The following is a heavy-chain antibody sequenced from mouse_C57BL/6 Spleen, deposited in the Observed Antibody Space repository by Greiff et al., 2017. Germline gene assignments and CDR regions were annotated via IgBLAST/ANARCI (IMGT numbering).Heavy chain of an antibody. D-gene: IGHD2-5*01. V-gene: IGHV1-78*01. CDR3: ARTLYTPYYSNYGWFAY. Sequence: QVQLQQSDAELVKPGASVKISCKVSGYTFTDHTIHWMKQRPEQGLEWIGYIYPRDGSTKYNEKFKGKATLTADKSSSTAYMQLNSLTSEDSAVYFCARTLYTPYYSNYGWFAYWGQGTLVTVSA. CDR1: GYTFTDHT. CDR2: IYPRDGST. J-gene: IGHJ3*01.